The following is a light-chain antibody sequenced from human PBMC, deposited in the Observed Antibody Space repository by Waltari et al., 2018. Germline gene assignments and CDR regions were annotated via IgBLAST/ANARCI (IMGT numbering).Light chain of an antibody. CDR2: RPT. CDR1: SSTMGCDT. CDR3: AAWGGSQFARV. Sequence: QSVLTQPPPASGTPGPRVIIPCSGSSSTMGCDTVNWYQQLPGTAPRLLIYRPTQRPSGGPVRFSGSKSGTSAFPAISGLQSEDESDYYCAAWGGSQFARVFGGGTKLSVL. J-gene: IGLJ3*02. V-gene: IGLV1-44*01.